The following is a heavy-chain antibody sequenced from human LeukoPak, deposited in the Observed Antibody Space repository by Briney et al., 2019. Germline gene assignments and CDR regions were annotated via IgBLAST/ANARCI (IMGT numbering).Heavy chain of an antibody. J-gene: IGHJ5*02. CDR2: IRYDGSNK. Sequence: GGSLRLSCAASGFTFSSYGMHWVRQAPGKGLEWVAFIRYDGSNKYYADSVKGRFTISRDNSKNTLYLQMNSLRAEDTAVYYCAKGATVTFPRWSWFDPWGQGTLVTVSS. V-gene: IGHV3-30*02. CDR1: GFTFSSYG. CDR3: AKGATVTFPRWSWFDP. D-gene: IGHD4-17*01.